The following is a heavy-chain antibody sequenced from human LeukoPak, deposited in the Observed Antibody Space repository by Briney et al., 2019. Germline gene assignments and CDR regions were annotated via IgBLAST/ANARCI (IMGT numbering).Heavy chain of an antibody. D-gene: IGHD3-22*01. J-gene: IGHJ6*02. CDR3: ARVKDYDSSGYYLHYGMDV. CDR1: GFTFSSYS. CDR2: ISSSSGYI. Sequence: PGGSLRLSCAASGFTFSSYSMNWVRQAPGKGLEWVSSISSSSGYIYYADSVKGRFTISRDNAKNSLYLQMNSLRAEDTAVYYCARVKDYDSSGYYLHYGMDVWGQGTTVTVSS. V-gene: IGHV3-21*01.